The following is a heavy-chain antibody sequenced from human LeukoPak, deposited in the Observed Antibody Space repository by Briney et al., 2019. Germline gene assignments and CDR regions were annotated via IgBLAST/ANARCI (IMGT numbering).Heavy chain of an antibody. Sequence: SETLSLTCSVSGGSMNRYEWSWIRQPPGKGLEWIGEIYYSGNTNYNPSLKSRVIISVDKSKNKFSLNMSSVAAADTAVYYCAAATQWFVELPSYYSDYWGQGTLVTVSS. V-gene: IGHV4-59*01. CDR1: GGSMNRYE. CDR3: AAATQWFVELPSYYSDY. J-gene: IGHJ4*02. D-gene: IGHD3-10*01. CDR2: IYYSGNT.